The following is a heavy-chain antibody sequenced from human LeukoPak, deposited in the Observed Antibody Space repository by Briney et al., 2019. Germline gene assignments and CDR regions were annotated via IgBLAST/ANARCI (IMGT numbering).Heavy chain of an antibody. CDR1: GGTISSNA. D-gene: IGHD3-10*01. V-gene: IGHV1-69*01. CDR3: ARDSYGSGHEHYHYYMDV. Sequence: SVKVSCKASGGTISSNAISWVRQAPGQGLEWRGGIIPIFGTANYAQKFQGRVTITADESTSTAYMELSSLRSEDTAVYYCARDSYGSGHEHYHYYMDVWGKGTTVTISS. J-gene: IGHJ6*03. CDR2: IIPIFGTA.